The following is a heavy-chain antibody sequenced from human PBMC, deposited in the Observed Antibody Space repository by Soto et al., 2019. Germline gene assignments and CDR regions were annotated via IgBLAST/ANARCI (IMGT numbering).Heavy chain of an antibody. J-gene: IGHJ6*02. CDR1: GGTFSNYA. Sequence: WASVKVSCKATGGTFSNYAITWVRQAPGQGLEWMGGIIPIFGTANYAQKFQGRVTITADKSTSTAYMELSSLRSEDTAVYYCARDLTMVRGVIITLGYYYGMDVWGLGTTVTVSS. CDR2: IIPIFGTA. V-gene: IGHV1-69*06. D-gene: IGHD3-10*01. CDR3: ARDLTMVRGVIITLGYYYGMDV.